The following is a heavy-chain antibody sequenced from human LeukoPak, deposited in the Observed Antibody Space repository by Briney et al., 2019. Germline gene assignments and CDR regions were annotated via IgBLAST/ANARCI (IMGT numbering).Heavy chain of an antibody. CDR2: ISWNSGSI. D-gene: IGHD6-13*01. CDR1: GFTFDDYA. Sequence: GGSLRLSCAASGFTFDDYAMPWVRQAPGKGLEWVSGISWNSGSIGYADSVKGRFTISRDNAKNSLYLQMNSLRAEDTALYYCAKEKSGDSSSWYEFDYWGQGTLVTVSS. V-gene: IGHV3-9*01. J-gene: IGHJ4*02. CDR3: AKEKSGDSSSWYEFDY.